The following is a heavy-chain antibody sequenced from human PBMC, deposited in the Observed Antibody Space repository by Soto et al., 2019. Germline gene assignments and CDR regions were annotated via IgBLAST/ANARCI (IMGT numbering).Heavy chain of an antibody. V-gene: IGHV3-48*02. D-gene: IGHD3-3*02. CDR1: GFSFSVYS. CDR3: ARDHLWAFDY. Sequence: PVGSLRLSCAASGFSFSVYSMNWVRQAPGKGLEWVSYINGRDGAINYVDSVKGRFTISIDNAKNSLYLQMNSLRDEDTAVYFCARDHLWAFDYWGQGVLVTISS. J-gene: IGHJ4*02. CDR2: INGRDGAI.